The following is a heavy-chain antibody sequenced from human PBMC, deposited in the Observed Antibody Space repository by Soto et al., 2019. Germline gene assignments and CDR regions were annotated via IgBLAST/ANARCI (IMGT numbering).Heavy chain of an antibody. Sequence: QVQLVQSGAEVQKPGSSVKVSCKASGGTFSSYAISWVRQAPGQGLEWMGGIIPIFGTANYAQKFQGRVTITADESTSTAYMELSSLRSEDTAVYYCARDTKPPRQWLAHYGMDVWGQGTTVTVSS. CDR2: IIPIFGTA. CDR3: ARDTKPPRQWLAHYGMDV. D-gene: IGHD6-19*01. V-gene: IGHV1-69*01. J-gene: IGHJ6*02. CDR1: GGTFSSYA.